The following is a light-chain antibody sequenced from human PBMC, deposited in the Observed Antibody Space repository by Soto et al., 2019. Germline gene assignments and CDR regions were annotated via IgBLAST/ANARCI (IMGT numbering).Light chain of an antibody. V-gene: IGKV3-20*01. Sequence: EIVLTQSPGTLCLSRGESATLSWTASQSVSNNYLAWYQQKPGQAPRLLIYGASNRATGIPDMFSGSGSGTDFTLTINRLEPEDFAVYYCQLYGNSPPLGQGTRLEIK. CDR3: QLYGNSPP. CDR1: QSVSNNY. CDR2: GAS. J-gene: IGKJ5*01.